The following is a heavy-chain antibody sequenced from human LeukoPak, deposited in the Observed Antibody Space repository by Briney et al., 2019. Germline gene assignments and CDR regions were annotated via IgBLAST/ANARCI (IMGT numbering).Heavy chain of an antibody. Sequence: LSLTCTVSGGSVSSISYYWTWIRQSPGKGLEWVSYISSSGSTKYYTDSVKGRSTISRDNAKNSLYLQMNSLRAEDTAVYYCARDESWLPDYWGQGTLVTVSS. J-gene: IGHJ4*02. CDR2: ISSSGSTK. CDR1: GGSVSSISYY. V-gene: IGHV3-11*04. D-gene: IGHD5-18*01. CDR3: ARDESWLPDY.